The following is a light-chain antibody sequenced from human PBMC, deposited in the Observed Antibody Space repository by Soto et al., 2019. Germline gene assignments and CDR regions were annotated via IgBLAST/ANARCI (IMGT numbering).Light chain of an antibody. Sequence: QSVLTQTPSTSGPPGQRVTISCSGTSFNIGTNIVNWYQQVPGAAPKLLIFRDSQRPSGVPDRFSGSRSGTSASLAISGLQSEDEAYYYCVAWDDSLNGVLFGGGTKLTVL. CDR3: VAWDDSLNGVL. J-gene: IGLJ2*01. CDR1: SFNIGTNI. V-gene: IGLV1-44*01. CDR2: RDS.